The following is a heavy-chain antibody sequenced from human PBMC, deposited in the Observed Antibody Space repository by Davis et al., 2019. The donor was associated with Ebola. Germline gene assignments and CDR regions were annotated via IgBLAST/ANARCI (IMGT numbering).Heavy chain of an antibody. V-gene: IGHV3-30*03. CDR3: ARDRGSDWYFDL. J-gene: IGHJ4*02. Sequence: GESLKIPCAASGFTFSSYSMNWVRQTPGKGPEWVAVISYDSRQESFSDSVRGRFTVSRDNSKKMFYLQMNSLRVEDTALYYCARDRGSDWYFDLWGQGTLVTVSS. D-gene: IGHD3-9*01. CDR1: GFTFSSYS. CDR2: ISYDSRQE.